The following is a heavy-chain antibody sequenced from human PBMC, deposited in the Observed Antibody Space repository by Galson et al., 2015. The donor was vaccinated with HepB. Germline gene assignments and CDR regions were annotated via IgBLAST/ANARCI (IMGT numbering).Heavy chain of an antibody. D-gene: IGHD6-19*01. CDR1: GFTFSSYW. CDR2: IKQDGSEK. J-gene: IGHJ4*02. Sequence: SLRLSCAASGFTFSSYWMSWVRQAPGKGLEWVANIKQDGSEKYYVDSVKGRFTISRDNAKNSLYLQMNSLRAEDTAVYYCARTRSSGWSSGYFDYWGQGTLVTVSS. CDR3: ARTRSSGWSSGYFDY. V-gene: IGHV3-7*03.